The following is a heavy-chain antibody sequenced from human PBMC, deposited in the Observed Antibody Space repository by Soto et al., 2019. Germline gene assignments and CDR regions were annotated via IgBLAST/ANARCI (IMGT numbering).Heavy chain of an antibody. V-gene: IGHV4-34*01. J-gene: IGHJ6*02. CDR3: ARGNSGDTAMVPPYYYYGMDV. D-gene: IGHD5-18*01. CDR2: INHSGST. CDR1: GGSFSGYY. Sequence: SETLSLTCAVYGGSFSGYYWSWIRQPPGKGLEWIGEINHSGSTNYNPSLKSRVTISVDTSKNQFSLKLSSVTAADTAAYYCARGNSGDTAMVPPYYYYGMDVWGQGTTVTVSS.